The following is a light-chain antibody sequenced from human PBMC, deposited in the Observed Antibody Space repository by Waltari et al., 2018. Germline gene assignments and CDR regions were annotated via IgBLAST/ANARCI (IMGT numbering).Light chain of an antibody. Sequence: EIVLIQSPGTLSLSPGERATLSCRASQSASNFLAWYQQKPGQAPRLLIYDTSNRATGVPARFSGSGSGTDFTLTINSLEPDDFAVYFCQQRNNWPITFGQGTRLEIK. V-gene: IGKV3-11*01. CDR2: DTS. CDR3: QQRNNWPIT. CDR1: QSASNF. J-gene: IGKJ5*01.